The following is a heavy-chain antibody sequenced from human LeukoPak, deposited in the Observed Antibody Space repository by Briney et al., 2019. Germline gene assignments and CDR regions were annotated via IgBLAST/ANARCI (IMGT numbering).Heavy chain of an antibody. J-gene: IGHJ4*02. CDR3: ARADDGGTTVTIYY. V-gene: IGHV3-33*01. CDR2: IWYDGSNK. D-gene: IGHD4-17*01. CDR1: GFTFSTYG. Sequence: GSLRLSCAASGFTFSTYGMHWVRQAPGKGLEWVAVIWYDGSNKYYADSVKGRFTISRGNSKNTLDLQMNSLRAEDTAVYYCARADDGGTTVTIYYWGQGTLVTVSS.